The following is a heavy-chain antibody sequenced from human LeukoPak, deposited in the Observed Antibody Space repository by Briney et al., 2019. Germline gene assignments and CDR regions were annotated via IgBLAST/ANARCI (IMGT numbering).Heavy chain of an antibody. CDR1: GGSTTIYS. J-gene: IGHJ4*02. CDR3: ARGDY. CDR2: IYYIGST. V-gene: IGHV4-59*01. Sequence: SETLSLTCTVSGGSTTIYSWSWIRQPPGGGLGWIGYIYYIGSTNYNTSPKSRVTISVDTSKNQFSLKLSSVTAASTAVIYCARGDYWGQGPLVTLS. D-gene: IGHD1-26*01.